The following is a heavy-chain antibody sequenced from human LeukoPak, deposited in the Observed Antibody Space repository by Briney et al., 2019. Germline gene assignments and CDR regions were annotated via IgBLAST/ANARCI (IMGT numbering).Heavy chain of an antibody. CDR2: IWYDGGKR. CDR1: GYTFSSHG. V-gene: IGHV3-33*01. D-gene: IGHD3-22*01. Sequence: GGSLRLSCAASGYTFSSHGLHWVRQAPGKGLEWVAVIWYDGGKRYYADSVKGRFTVSRDNSKNTLSLQMNSLRAEDTAVYHCARMMTDFDGSGHDIQRGAFDIWGQGTMVTVS. CDR3: ARMMTDFDGSGHDIQRGAFDI. J-gene: IGHJ3*02.